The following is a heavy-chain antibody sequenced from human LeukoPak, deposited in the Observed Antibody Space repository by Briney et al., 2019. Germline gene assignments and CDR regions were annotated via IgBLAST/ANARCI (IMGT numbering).Heavy chain of an antibody. D-gene: IGHD6-19*01. CDR2: IYYSGST. CDR3: ARLIYSNGFDF. Sequence: PSQTLSLTCTVSGGSISSGDYSWSWIRQPPGKGLEWIGYIYYSGSTYYNPSLKSRVTMSIDTSKNQFSLNLSSVTAADTAIYFCARLIYSNGFDFWGQGTLVTVSS. V-gene: IGHV4-30-4*01. CDR1: GGSISSGDYS. J-gene: IGHJ4*02.